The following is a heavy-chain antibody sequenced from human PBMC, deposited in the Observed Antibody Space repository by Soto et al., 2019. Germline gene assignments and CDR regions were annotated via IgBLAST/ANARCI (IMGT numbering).Heavy chain of an antibody. CDR1: GFPFSNAW. CDR3: TTDSYSSMVVVSFDF. Sequence: PGGSLRLSCSGSGFPFSNAWINWVRHVPGKGLEWVGRIKSRALGGTTDFAAHIRGRFAITRDDSRNVAYMQMNSLHTEDTAIYYCTTDSYSSMVVVSFDFWGNGSLVTVSS. V-gene: IGHV3-15*07. CDR2: IKSRALGGTT. J-gene: IGHJ4*01. D-gene: IGHD2-15*01.